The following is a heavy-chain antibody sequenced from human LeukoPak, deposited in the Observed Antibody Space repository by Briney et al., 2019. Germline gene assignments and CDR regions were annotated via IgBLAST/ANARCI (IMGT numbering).Heavy chain of an antibody. J-gene: IGHJ4*02. Sequence: ASVKVSCKASGYTFTSYYMHWVRQAPGQGLEWMGIIKPSGGSTSYAQKFQGRVTMTSAMSTSTVYMDLSSLRSEHTAVYYCARGDRLKSRPYFDYWGQGTLVTVSS. CDR3: ARGDRLKSRPYFDY. CDR2: IKPSGGST. V-gene: IGHV1-46*01. CDR1: GYTFTSYY.